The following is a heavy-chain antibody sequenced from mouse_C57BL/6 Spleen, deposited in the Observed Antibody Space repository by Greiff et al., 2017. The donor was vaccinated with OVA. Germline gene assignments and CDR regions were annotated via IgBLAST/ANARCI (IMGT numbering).Heavy chain of an antibody. V-gene: IGHV5-17*01. J-gene: IGHJ4*01. CDR3: AMGAMDY. Sequence: EVKVVESGGGLVKPGGSLKLSCAASGFTFSDYGMHWVRQAPEKGLEWVAYISSGSSTIYYADTVKGRFTISRDNAKNTLFLQMTSLRSEETGMYDCAMGAMDYWGQGTSVTVSS. CDR2: ISSGSSTI. CDR1: GFTFSDYG.